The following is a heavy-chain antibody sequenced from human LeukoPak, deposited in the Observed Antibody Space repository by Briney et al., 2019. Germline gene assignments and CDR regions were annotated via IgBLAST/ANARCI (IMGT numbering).Heavy chain of an antibody. V-gene: IGHV3-23*01. CDR1: GFPFETNA. CDR2: IGNTET. D-gene: IGHD5-18*01. J-gene: IGHJ4*02. CDR3: AKDWIQFNRVFDCFDS. Sequence: GGSMRLSCATSGFPFETNAMSWVRQAPGKGLEWVATIGNTETFYADSVTGRFTISRDNSKNTVNLQMNRLRVEDTAIYYCAKDWIQFNRVFDCFDSWGQGTLVTVSS.